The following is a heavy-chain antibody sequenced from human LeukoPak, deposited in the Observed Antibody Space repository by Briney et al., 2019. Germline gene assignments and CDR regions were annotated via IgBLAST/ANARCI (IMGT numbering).Heavy chain of an antibody. D-gene: IGHD3-16*01. CDR3: ATDLMEGGFQH. Sequence: ASVKVSCKASGYTFTGYYMHWVRQAPGQGLEWMGWINPNSGGTNYAQKFQGRVTMTRDTSISTAYMELSSLRSEDTAVYYCATDLMEGGFQHWGQGTLVTVSS. CDR1: GYTFTGYY. CDR2: INPNSGGT. V-gene: IGHV1-2*02. J-gene: IGHJ1*01.